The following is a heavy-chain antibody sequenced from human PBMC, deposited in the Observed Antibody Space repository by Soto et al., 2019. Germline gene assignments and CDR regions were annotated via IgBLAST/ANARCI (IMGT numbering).Heavy chain of an antibody. CDR1: GFTFSSYA. CDR3: AKDRTVVVPASMGNWFDP. V-gene: IGHV3-23*01. Sequence: GSLRLSCAASGFTFSSYAMSWVRQAPGKGLEWVSAIGGSGHITYYADYVKGRFTISRDNSKNTLYLQMNSLRAEDTAVYYCAKDRTVVVPASMGNWFDPWGQGTLVTVSS. D-gene: IGHD2-2*01. J-gene: IGHJ5*01. CDR2: IGGSGHIT.